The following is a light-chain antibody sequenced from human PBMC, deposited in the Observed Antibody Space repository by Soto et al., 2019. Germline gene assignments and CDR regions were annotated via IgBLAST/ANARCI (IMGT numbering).Light chain of an antibody. CDR3: CSYAGSSTPYV. V-gene: IGLV2-23*01. CDR2: EGS. Sequence: QSALTQPASVSGSPGQSITISCTGTSSDVGSYNLVSWYQQHPGKAPKLMIYEGSKRPSGVSNRFSGSKSGNTASLTISGLQADDEADYYCCSYAGSSTPYVFGTRTKVTVL. CDR1: SSDVGSYNL. J-gene: IGLJ1*01.